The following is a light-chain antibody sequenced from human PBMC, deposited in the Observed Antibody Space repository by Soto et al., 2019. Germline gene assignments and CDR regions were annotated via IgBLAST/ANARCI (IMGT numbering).Light chain of an antibody. CDR1: QSISSY. J-gene: IGKJ1*01. CDR2: AAS. V-gene: IGKV1-39*01. CDR3: QQSYSTPQLT. Sequence: DIQMTQSPSSLSASVGARVTITCRASQSISSYLNWYQQKPGKAPKLLIYAASSLQSGVPSRFSGSGSRTDFTLTISSLQPEDFATYYCQQSYSTPQLTFGQGTKVEIK.